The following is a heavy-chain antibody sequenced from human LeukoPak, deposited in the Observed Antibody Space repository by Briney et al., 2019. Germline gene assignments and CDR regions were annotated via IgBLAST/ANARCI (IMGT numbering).Heavy chain of an antibody. D-gene: IGHD3-10*01. CDR3: AKDMRGGAWFGELYPSNWFDP. V-gene: IGHV3-23*01. Sequence: GGSLRLSCAASGFTFSSYAMSWVRQAPGKRLEWVSAISGSGGSTYYADSVKGRFTISRDNSKNTLYLQMNSLRAEDTAVYYCAKDMRGGAWFGELYPSNWFDPWGQGTLVTVSS. J-gene: IGHJ5*02. CDR1: GFTFSSYA. CDR2: ISGSGGST.